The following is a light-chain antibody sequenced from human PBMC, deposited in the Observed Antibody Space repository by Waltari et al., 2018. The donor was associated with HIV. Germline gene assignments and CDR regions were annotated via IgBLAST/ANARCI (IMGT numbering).Light chain of an antibody. V-gene: IGLV4-69*02. CDR1: SVHSNSP. J-gene: IGLJ3*02. Sequence: QLVLTQSPSASASLGASVKPTCTLSSVHSNSPIAWHQQRPEKGPRYLMKVNSDGRHSKGDGISDRFSGSSSGAERHLIISSLQSEDEADYYCQTWGTGIRVFGGGTKLTVL. CDR2: VNSDGRH. CDR3: QTWGTGIRV.